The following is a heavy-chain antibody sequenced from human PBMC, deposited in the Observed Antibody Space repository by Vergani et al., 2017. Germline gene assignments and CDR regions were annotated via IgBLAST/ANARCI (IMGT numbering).Heavy chain of an antibody. Sequence: EVNLVESGGGLVQPGGSLRLSCAASGFTFRNYIMHWVRQTPGRGLEYVSGISRDGGDTYHANSVRGRFTISRDNSKNSLYLQMNSLRAEDTAVYYCARDLPHYYYYGMDVWGQGTTVTVSS. J-gene: IGHJ6*02. CDR2: ISRDGGDT. V-gene: IGHV3-64*01. CDR3: ARDLPHYYYYGMDV. CDR1: GFTFRNYI.